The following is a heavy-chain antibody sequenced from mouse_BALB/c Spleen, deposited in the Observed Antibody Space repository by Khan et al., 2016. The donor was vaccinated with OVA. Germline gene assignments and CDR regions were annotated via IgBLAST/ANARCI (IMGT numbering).Heavy chain of an antibody. V-gene: IGHV5-17*02. Sequence: EVKVVESGGGLVQPGGSRKLSCAASGFTFNSYGIHWVRQAPEKGLEWVAYISGDSNTIYYADTVKGRFTISRDNPKKTLFLQMTSLMSEDTAMYYCATSYFYGYYFDYWGPGTTLTVS. CDR1: GFTFNSYG. CDR2: ISGDSNTI. D-gene: IGHD1-1*01. CDR3: ATSYFYGYYFDY. J-gene: IGHJ2*01.